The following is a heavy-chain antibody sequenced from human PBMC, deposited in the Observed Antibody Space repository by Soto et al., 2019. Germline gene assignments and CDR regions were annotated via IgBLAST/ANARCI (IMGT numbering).Heavy chain of an antibody. Sequence: GGSLRLSCAASGFTFSSYSMNWVRQAPGKGLEWVSYISSSSSTIYYADSVRGRFTISRDNARNSLYLQMNSLRDEDTAVYYCARDYYDSGNFDYWGQGTLVTVSS. D-gene: IGHD3-22*01. J-gene: IGHJ4*02. V-gene: IGHV3-48*02. CDR1: GFTFSSYS. CDR3: ARDYYDSGNFDY. CDR2: ISSSSSTI.